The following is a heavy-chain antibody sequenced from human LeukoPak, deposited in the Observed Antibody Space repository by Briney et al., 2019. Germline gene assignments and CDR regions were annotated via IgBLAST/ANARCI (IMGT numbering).Heavy chain of an antibody. CDR1: GYTFTGYY. D-gene: IGHD1-7*01. V-gene: IGHV1-2*02. CDR3: ARDIGWNYMDYYMDV. J-gene: IGHJ6*03. CDR2: INPNSGGT. Sequence: ASVKVSCKASGYTFTGYYMHWVRQAPGQGLEWMGWINPNSGGTNYAQKFQGRVTMTRDTSISTAYMELSRLRSDDTAVYYCARDIGWNYMDYYMDVWGKGTTVTVSS.